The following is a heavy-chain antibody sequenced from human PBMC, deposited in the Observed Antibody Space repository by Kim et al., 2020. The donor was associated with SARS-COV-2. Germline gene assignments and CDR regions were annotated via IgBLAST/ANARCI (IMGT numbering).Heavy chain of an antibody. J-gene: IGHJ4*02. Sequence: YAASGKGRITISRDDSKNSVYLQMNSLKTEDTAVYYCTRLKYTSAWYNDYWGQGTLVTVSS. V-gene: IGHV3-72*01. CDR3: TRLKYTSAWYNDY. D-gene: IGHD6-19*01.